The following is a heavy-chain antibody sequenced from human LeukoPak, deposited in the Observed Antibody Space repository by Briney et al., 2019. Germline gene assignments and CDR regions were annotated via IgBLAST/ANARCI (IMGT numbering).Heavy chain of an antibody. Sequence: GGSLRLSCAASGFTFNTYAMNWVRQAPGKGLEWVSSIIGSGLSTYYADSVKGRFTVSRDNSKNTLYLQMSSLRAEDTALYYCAKGGGYSSRWYFDYWGQGTLVTASS. CDR2: IIGSGLST. V-gene: IGHV3-23*01. CDR1: GFTFNTYA. D-gene: IGHD6-13*01. J-gene: IGHJ4*02. CDR3: AKGGGYSSRWYFDY.